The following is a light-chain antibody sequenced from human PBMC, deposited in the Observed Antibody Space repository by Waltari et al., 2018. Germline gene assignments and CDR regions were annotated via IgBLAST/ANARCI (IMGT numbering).Light chain of an antibody. CDR2: DDD. V-gene: IGLV6-57*04. CDR3: QSYDDTTNQV. Sequence: NFMLTQPHSVSESPGTTVTISCTRSSGSIASYYVPWYQQRPGSAPTTVIYDDDLRPSGVPDRFSGSIDSSSNSASLTISGLKTEDEADYYCQSYDDTTNQVFGGGTKLTVL. J-gene: IGLJ2*01. CDR1: SGSIASYY.